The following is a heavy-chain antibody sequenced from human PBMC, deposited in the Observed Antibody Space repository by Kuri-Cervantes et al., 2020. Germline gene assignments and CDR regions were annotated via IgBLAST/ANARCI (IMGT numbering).Heavy chain of an antibody. CDR2: ISVYNGDT. Sequence: ASVNVSCKASGYTFTNYGINWARQAPGQGLEWMGWISVYNGDTDYAQKLQGRVTMTTDKSTSTAYLELRSLRSDDTAVYYCARDSRNSRLDCFDYWGQGTLVTVSS. J-gene: IGHJ4*02. V-gene: IGHV1-18*01. D-gene: IGHD5-18*01. CDR3: ARDSRNSRLDCFDY. CDR1: GYTFTNYG.